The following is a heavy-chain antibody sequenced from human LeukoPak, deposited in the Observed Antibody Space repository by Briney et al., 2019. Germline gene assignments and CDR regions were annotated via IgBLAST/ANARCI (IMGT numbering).Heavy chain of an antibody. CDR2: INSDGSNT. J-gene: IGHJ5*02. Sequence: GGSLRLSCAASGFTFSSYWMHWVRQTTGKGLVWVARINSDGSNTRHADSVEGRFTISRENAKNTLYLQMNSLRGEDTAVYYCARGYGGDDNWFDPWGQGTPVTVSS. CDR1: GFTFSSYW. V-gene: IGHV3-74*01. CDR3: ARGYGGDDNWFDP. D-gene: IGHD4-23*01.